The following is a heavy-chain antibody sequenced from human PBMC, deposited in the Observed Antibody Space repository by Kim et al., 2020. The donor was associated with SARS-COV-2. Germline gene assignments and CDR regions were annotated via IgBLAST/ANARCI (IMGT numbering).Heavy chain of an antibody. CDR2: GGST. CDR3: ARGNPGFDY. D-gene: IGHD3-10*01. V-gene: IGHV4-39*07. J-gene: IGHJ4*02. Sequence: GGSTFYNPSLKSRVSISIDTSRNQFSLNLIYVTATDTAVYYCARGNPGFDYWGQGTLVSVSS.